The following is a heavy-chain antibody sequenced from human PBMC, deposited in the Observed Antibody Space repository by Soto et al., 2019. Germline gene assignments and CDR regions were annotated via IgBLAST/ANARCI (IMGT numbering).Heavy chain of an antibody. CDR2: INPSGGST. CDR1: GYTFTSYY. CDR3: ARDPGGWVVPGGRANYYYYGMDV. Sequence: GASVKVSCKASGYTFTSYYMHWVRQAPGQGLEWMGIINPSGGSTSYAQKFQGRVTMTRDTSTSTVYMELSSLRSEDTAVYYCARDPGGWVVPGGRANYYYYGMDVWGQGTTVTVSS. V-gene: IGHV1-46*01. D-gene: IGHD2-2*01. J-gene: IGHJ6*02.